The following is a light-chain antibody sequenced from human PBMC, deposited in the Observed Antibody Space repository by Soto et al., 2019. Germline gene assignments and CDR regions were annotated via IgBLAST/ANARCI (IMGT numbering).Light chain of an antibody. CDR2: GAS. V-gene: IGKV3-11*01. Sequence: EILMTQSPATLSVSPGERATLSCRASQSVSSNLAWYQQKPGQAPRLLIYGASNRATGIPARFSGSGSGTDFTLTISSLEPEDFAVYYCQQRSNWITFGQGTRLEIK. J-gene: IGKJ5*01. CDR3: QQRSNWIT. CDR1: QSVSSN.